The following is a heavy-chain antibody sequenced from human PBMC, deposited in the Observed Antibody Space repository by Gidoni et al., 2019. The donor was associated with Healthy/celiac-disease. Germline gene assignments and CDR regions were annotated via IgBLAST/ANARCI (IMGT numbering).Heavy chain of an antibody. D-gene: IGHD3-10*01. V-gene: IGHV1-69*01. Sequence: QVQLVQSGAEVKKPGSSVKVSCKASGGTFSSYAISWVRQAPGQGLEWMGGIIPIFGTANYAQKFQGRVTITADESTSTAYMELSSLRSEDTAVYYCARVPRAYGSGSYEKYYYYMDVWGKGTTVTVSS. J-gene: IGHJ6*03. CDR3: ARVPRAYGSGSYEKYYYYMDV. CDR2: IIPIFGTA. CDR1: GGTFSSYA.